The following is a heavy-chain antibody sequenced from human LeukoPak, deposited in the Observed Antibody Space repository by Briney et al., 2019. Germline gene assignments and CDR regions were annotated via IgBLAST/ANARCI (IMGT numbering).Heavy chain of an antibody. D-gene: IGHD6-25*01. Sequence: ASVKVSCKASGYTFSSYDFNWVRQAAGQGLEWMGWMNPNSGNTGYAQKFQGRVTITADKSTSTAYMELSSLRSEDTAVYYCARDPAVGSSVDYWGQGTLVTVSS. J-gene: IGHJ4*02. V-gene: IGHV1-8*03. CDR1: GYTFSSYD. CDR3: ARDPAVGSSVDY. CDR2: MNPNSGNT.